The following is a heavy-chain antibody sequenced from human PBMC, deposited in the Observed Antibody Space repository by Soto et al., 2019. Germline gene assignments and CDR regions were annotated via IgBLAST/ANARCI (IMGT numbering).Heavy chain of an antibody. J-gene: IGHJ6*02. CDR1: GFTFSDYY. D-gene: IGHD3-10*01. V-gene: IGHV3-11*01. Sequence: KTGGSLRLSCAASGFTFSDYYMSWIRQAPGKGLEWVSYISSSGSTIYYADSVKGRFTISRDNAKNSLYLQMNSLRAEDTAVYYCARLWGFGDYYYYGMDVWGQGTTVTVYS. CDR3: ARLWGFGDYYYYGMDV. CDR2: ISSSGSTI.